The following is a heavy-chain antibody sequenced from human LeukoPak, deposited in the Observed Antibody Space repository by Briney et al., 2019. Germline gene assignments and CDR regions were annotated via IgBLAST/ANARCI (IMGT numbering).Heavy chain of an antibody. J-gene: IGHJ4*02. CDR2: IDDSGTT. Sequence: SETLSLTCTVSGGSISSYYWSWIRQPPGKGLEWIGYIDDSGTTDYNPSLKSRVTISADTSKNQFSLKLNSVTAADTAVYYCAGGRTTVTDLDYWGQGTLVTVSS. CDR3: AGGRTTVTDLDY. CDR1: GGSISSYY. V-gene: IGHV4-59*01. D-gene: IGHD4-17*01.